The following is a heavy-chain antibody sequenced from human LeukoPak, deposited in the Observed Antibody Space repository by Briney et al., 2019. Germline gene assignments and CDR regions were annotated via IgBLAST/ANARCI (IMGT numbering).Heavy chain of an antibody. D-gene: IGHD3-3*01. CDR3: ASDTGVVIFDY. J-gene: IGHJ4*02. Sequence: PSETLSLTCTVSGGSISSYYWSWIRQPPGKGLEWIGYIYYSGSSSYNPSLKSRVTISVDTSKNQFSLKLSSVTAADTAVYYCASDTGVVIFDYWGQGTLVTVSS. CDR2: IYYSGSS. V-gene: IGHV4-59*01. CDR1: GGSISSYY.